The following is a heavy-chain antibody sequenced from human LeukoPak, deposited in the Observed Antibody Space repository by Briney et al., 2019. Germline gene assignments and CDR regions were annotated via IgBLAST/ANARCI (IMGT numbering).Heavy chain of an antibody. CDR1: GFTFSSYG. CDR3: ARGGFDP. CDR2: IYHSGST. J-gene: IGHJ5*02. Sequence: GSLRLSCAASGFTFSSYGMHWVRQPPGKGLEWIGEIYHSGSTNYNPSLKSRVTISVDKSKNQFSLKLSSVTAADTAVYYCARGGFDPWGQGTLVTVSS. V-gene: IGHV4-4*02.